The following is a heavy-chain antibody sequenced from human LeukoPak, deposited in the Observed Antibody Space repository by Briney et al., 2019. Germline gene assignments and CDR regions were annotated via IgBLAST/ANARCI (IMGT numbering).Heavy chain of an antibody. D-gene: IGHD2-2*01. V-gene: IGHV3-11*01. CDR3: ARLPAAMPMIYYFDY. CDR1: GFTFSDYY. CDR2: ISSSGSTI. Sequence: GGSLRLSCAASGFTFSDYYMSWIRQAPGKGLEWVSYISSSGSTIYYADSVKGRFTISRDNAKNSLYLQMNSLRAEDTAVYYCARLPAAMPMIYYFDYWGQGTLVTVPS. J-gene: IGHJ4*02.